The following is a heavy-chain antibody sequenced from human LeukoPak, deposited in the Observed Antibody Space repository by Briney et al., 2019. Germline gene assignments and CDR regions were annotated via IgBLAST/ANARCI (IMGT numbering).Heavy chain of an antibody. Sequence: GGSLRLSCAASGFTFSNYAMGWVRRAPGGGLEWVSRINSDGATTFYADFVKGRFFIYRDNAKDTVFLQMNNLRTEDTAVYYCARDYGANRRAFDIWGQGTMVTVSS. J-gene: IGHJ3*02. V-gene: IGHV3-74*01. CDR1: GFTFSNYA. CDR3: ARDYGANRRAFDI. D-gene: IGHD4-23*01. CDR2: INSDGATT.